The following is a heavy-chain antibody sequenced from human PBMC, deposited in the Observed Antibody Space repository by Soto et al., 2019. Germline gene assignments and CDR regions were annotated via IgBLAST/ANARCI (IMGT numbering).Heavy chain of an antibody. CDR2: IYPGDSDT. Sequence: GESLKISCKGSGYSFTDYWIGWVRQMPGKGLKWMRIIYPGDSDTRYSPSFQGQVTISADKSISTAYLQWSSLKASDTAMYYCARRQATRYLPYYFDYWGQGALVTVSS. V-gene: IGHV5-51*01. CDR1: GYSFTDYW. D-gene: IGHD2-2*02. J-gene: IGHJ4*02. CDR3: ARRQATRYLPYYFDY.